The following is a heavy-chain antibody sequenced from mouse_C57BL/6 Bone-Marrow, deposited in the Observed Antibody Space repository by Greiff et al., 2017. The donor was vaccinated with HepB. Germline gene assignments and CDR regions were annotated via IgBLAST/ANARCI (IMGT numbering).Heavy chain of an antibody. CDR2: IYPRSGNT. V-gene: IGHV1-81*01. CDR1: GYTFTSYG. Sequence: QVQLKQSGAELARPGASVKLSCKASGYTFTSYGISWVKQRTGQGLEWIGEIYPRSGNTYYNEKFKGKATLTADKSSSTAYMELRSLTSEDSAVYFCARSSYDYEFAYWGQGTLVTVSA. CDR3: ARSSYDYEFAY. J-gene: IGHJ3*01. D-gene: IGHD2-4*01.